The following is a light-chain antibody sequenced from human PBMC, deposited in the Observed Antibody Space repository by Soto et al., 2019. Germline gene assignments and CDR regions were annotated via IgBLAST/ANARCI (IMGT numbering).Light chain of an antibody. V-gene: IGKV3-20*01. J-gene: IGKJ1*01. CDR3: KQYGSSPWT. CDR1: QSVSRSY. Sequence: EIVMTQSPATLSVSPGERATLSCRASQSVSRSYLAWYQQKPGQAPRLLIYGAYSRATGIQDRFSGSGSGTDFTLTIRRLEPEDFAVYSCKQYGSSPWTFGQGTKVDIK. CDR2: GAY.